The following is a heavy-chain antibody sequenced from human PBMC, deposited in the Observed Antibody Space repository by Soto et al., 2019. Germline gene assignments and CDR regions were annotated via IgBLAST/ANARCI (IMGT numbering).Heavy chain of an antibody. CDR3: ARVSDY. CDR1: GGSFSGYY. CDR2: INHSGNT. Sequence: SETLSLTCAVYGGSFSGYYWSWIRQPPGKGLEWIGEINHSGNTNYNPSLKSRVSILVDTSKNQFSLKLSSVTAADTAVYYCARVSDYWGQGTLVTVSS. V-gene: IGHV4-34*01. J-gene: IGHJ4*02.